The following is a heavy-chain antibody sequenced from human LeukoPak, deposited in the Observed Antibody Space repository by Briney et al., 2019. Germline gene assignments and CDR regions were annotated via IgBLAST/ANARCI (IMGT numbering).Heavy chain of an antibody. J-gene: IGHJ4*02. CDR1: GFAFSSYS. CDR3: ARDIGGYFDY. Sequence: GGSLRLSCAASGFAFSSYSMNWVRQAPGKGLEWVSSISSSSSYIYYADSVKGRFTISRDNAKNSLYLQMNSLRAEDTAVYYCARDIGGYFDYWGQGTLVTVSS. D-gene: IGHD3-10*01. CDR2: ISSSSSYI. V-gene: IGHV3-21*01.